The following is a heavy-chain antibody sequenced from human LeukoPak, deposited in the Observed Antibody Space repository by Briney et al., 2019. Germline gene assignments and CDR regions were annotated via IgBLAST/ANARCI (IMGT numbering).Heavy chain of an antibody. J-gene: IGHJ5*02. CDR3: ARRDYDFWSGYYWFDP. Sequence: PSETLSLTCTLSGGSISSYYWSWVRQPPGKGLEWIGYIYYSGSTNYNPSLKSRVTISVDTSKNQFSLKLSSVTAADTAVYYCARRDYDFWSGYYWFDPWGQGTLVTVSS. CDR2: IYYSGST. V-gene: IGHV4-59*08. D-gene: IGHD3-3*01. CDR1: GGSISSYY.